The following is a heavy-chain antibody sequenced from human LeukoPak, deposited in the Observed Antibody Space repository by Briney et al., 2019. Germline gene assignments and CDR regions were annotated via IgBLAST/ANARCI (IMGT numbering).Heavy chain of an antibody. CDR1: GGSISSYY. V-gene: IGHV4-34*01. CDR3: ARRARRYYYDSSGYQDAFDI. Sequence: SETLSLTCTVSGGSISSYYWSWIRQPPGKGLEWIGEINHSGSTNYNPSLKSRVTISVDTSKNQFSLKLSSVTAADTAVYYCARRARRYYYDSSGYQDAFDIWGQRTMVTVSS. J-gene: IGHJ3*02. D-gene: IGHD3-22*01. CDR2: INHSGST.